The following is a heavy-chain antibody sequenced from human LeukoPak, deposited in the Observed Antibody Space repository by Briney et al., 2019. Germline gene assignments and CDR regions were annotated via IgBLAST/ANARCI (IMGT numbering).Heavy chain of an antibody. CDR1: GLTFSGSA. Sequence: PGGSLRLSCAATGLTFSGSAMHLVRQASGKGLEWVGRIRSNANSYATAYAASVKGRFTISRDDSKNTAYLQMNSLKTEDTAVYYCTSRAAVTTVNYWGQGTLVTVSS. D-gene: IGHD4-17*01. J-gene: IGHJ4*02. CDR3: TSRAAVTTVNY. CDR2: IRSNANSYAT. V-gene: IGHV3-73*01.